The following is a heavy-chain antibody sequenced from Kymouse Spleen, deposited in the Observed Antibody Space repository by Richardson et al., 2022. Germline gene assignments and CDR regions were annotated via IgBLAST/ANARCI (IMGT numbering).Heavy chain of an antibody. CDR1: GFTFSSYW. D-gene: IGHD1-26*01. CDR3: ARERIVGATDFDY. V-gene: IGHV3-7*01. Sequence: EVQLVESGGGLVQPGGSLRLSCAASGFTFSSYWMSWVRQAPGKGLEWVANIKQDGSEKYYVDSVKGRFTISRDNAKNSLYLQMNSLRAEDTAVYYCARERIVGATDFDYWGQGTLVTVSS. CDR2: IKQDGSEK. J-gene: IGHJ4*02.